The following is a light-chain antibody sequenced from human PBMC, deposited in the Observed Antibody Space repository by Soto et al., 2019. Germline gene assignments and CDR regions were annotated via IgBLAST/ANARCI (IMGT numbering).Light chain of an antibody. CDR2: AAS. Sequence: DIQLTQSPSFLSASVGDRVTITCRASQGISSYLAWYQRKPGKAPKPLIYAASPLQSGVPSRFSGSGSGTEFTLTISSLQPEDFATYYCQQLNSYPRTFGGGTKVEIK. CDR3: QQLNSYPRT. V-gene: IGKV1-9*01. J-gene: IGKJ4*01. CDR1: QGISSY.